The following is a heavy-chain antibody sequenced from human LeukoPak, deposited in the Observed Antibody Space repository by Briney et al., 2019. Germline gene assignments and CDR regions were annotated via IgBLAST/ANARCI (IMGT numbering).Heavy chain of an antibody. Sequence: ASVKVSCKTSGYTFTGYYMHWVRQAPGQGLEWMGWINPNSGGTNYAQKFRGRVTMTRDTSISTAYMELSRLRSDDTAVYYCARPSKRITIFGVVPNWFDPWGQGTLVTVSS. CDR1: GYTFTGYY. CDR2: INPNSGGT. CDR3: ARPSKRITIFGVVPNWFDP. V-gene: IGHV1-2*02. J-gene: IGHJ5*02. D-gene: IGHD3-3*01.